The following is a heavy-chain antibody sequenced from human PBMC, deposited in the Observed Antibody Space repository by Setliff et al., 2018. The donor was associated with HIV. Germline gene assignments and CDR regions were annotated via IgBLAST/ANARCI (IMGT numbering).Heavy chain of an antibody. J-gene: IGHJ5*01. V-gene: IGHV4-34*01. CDR2: TSHSGKT. CDR3: ARVRLELRQYWFDS. Sequence: SETLSLTCAVYGGPLSGHYWSWIRQPPGQGLEWIGETSHSGKTNYNPSLKRRVTISVDTSKNQFSLRLNSVTAADTAVYYCARVRLELRQYWFDSWGQGSPVTVSS. CDR1: GGPLSGHY. D-gene: IGHD1-7*01.